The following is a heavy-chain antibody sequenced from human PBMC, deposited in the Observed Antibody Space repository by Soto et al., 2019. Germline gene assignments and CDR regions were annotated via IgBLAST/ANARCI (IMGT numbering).Heavy chain of an antibody. CDR2: IYSAGST. V-gene: IGHV3-66*01. CDR1: GFTVSNSY. J-gene: IGHJ6*03. Sequence: PGGSLRLSCAASGFTVSNSYMSWVRQAPGKGLGWVSVIYSAGSTYYADSVKGRFTISRDNSKNTLYLQMNSLRAEDTAVYYCARSSPNDYYYYYMDVWGRGTTVTVSS. CDR3: ARSSPNDYYYYYMDV.